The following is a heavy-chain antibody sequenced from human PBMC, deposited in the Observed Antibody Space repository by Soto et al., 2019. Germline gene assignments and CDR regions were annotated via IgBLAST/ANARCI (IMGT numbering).Heavy chain of an antibody. J-gene: IGHJ2*01. V-gene: IGHV3-11*05. CDR1: GFTFSDYY. CDR2: ISSSSSYT. D-gene: IGHD1-26*01. Sequence: QVQLVESGGGLVKPGGSLRLSCAASGFTFSDYYMSWIRQAPGKGLEWVSYISSSSSYTNYADSVKGRFTISRDNAKNSLYLQMTSLRAEDTAVYYCARPSSWEATWYFDLWGRGTLVTVSS. CDR3: ARPSSWEATWYFDL.